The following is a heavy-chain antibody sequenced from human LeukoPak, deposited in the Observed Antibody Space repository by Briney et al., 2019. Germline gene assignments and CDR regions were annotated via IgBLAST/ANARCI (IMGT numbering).Heavy chain of an antibody. CDR1: GGSISSYY. V-gene: IGHV4-59*01. CDR3: ARTTEAHSWRTRYYDYYMDV. Sequence: SETLSLTCTVSGGSISSYYWSWIRQPPGKGLEWIGYIYYSGSTNYNPSLKSRVTVSVDTSKNQFSLKLSSVTAADTAVYYCARTTEAHSWRTRYYDYYMDVWGKGTTVTVSS. J-gene: IGHJ6*03. D-gene: IGHD6-13*01. CDR2: IYYSGST.